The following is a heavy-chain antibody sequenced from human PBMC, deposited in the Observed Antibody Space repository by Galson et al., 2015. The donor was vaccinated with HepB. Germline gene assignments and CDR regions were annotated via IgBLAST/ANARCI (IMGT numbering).Heavy chain of an antibody. J-gene: IGHJ4*02. CDR3: AHSPYCGVDCVKPYYFDY. Sequence: PALVKPTQTLTLTCTFSGFSLKTTGLGVGWIRQPPGKALEWVALIYWNDDKRYSPSLKTRLTITKDTSNNQVVLTMANLDPVDTATYYCAHSPYCGVDCVKPYYFDYWGQGTLVTVSS. CDR2: IYWNDDK. V-gene: IGHV2-5*01. CDR1: GFSLKTTGLG. D-gene: IGHD2-21*02.